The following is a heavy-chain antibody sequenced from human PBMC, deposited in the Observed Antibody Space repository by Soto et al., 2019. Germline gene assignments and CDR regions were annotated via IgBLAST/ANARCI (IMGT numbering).Heavy chain of an antibody. V-gene: IGHV3-53*01. J-gene: IGHJ4*02. CDR2: LYTGGSA. Sequence: GGSLRLSCAASGFSVTDHYMTWVRQAPGKGLEWVSGLYTGGSAYYGDSVKGRFTISRDSSTNTLYLQMNSLKVGDTAFYFCARSFNDWTTSFDYWSEGTLVTVS. CDR3: ARSFNDWTTSFDY. CDR1: GFSVTDHY. D-gene: IGHD3-9*01.